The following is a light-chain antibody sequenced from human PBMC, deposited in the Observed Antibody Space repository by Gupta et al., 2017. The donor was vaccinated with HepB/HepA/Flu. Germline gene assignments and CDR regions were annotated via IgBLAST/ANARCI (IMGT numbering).Light chain of an antibody. CDR2: DVS. CDR1: QSVGNY. V-gene: IGKV3-11*01. Sequence: IGLTQSSSILSLSSGDTATLSCRASQSVGNYLAWYQQRPGQAPRPLIYDVSQRAPGIPARCSGSGFGTDFTLTISSLEPEDVAIYYCQQRPNWPLTFGGGTKLDI. J-gene: IGKJ4*01. CDR3: QQRPNWPLT.